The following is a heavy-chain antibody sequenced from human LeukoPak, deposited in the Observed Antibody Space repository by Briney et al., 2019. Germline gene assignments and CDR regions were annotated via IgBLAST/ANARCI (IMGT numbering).Heavy chain of an antibody. CDR1: GFTFGSHS. J-gene: IGHJ3*02. Sequence: GGSLRLSCAASGFTFGSHSMNWVRQAPGKGLEWVSSISTSSIYIYYADSVKGRFTISRDNAKNSLYLQMNSLRAEDTAVYYCARGRDGYTLIDAFDIWGQGTMVTVSS. CDR2: ISTSSIYI. V-gene: IGHV3-21*01. D-gene: IGHD5-24*01. CDR3: ARGRDGYTLIDAFDI.